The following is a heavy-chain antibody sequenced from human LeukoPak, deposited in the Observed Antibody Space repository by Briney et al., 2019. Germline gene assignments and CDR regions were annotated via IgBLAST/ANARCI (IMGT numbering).Heavy chain of an antibody. CDR1: GGTFSSYA. J-gene: IGHJ3*02. CDR2: IIPIFGTA. Sequence: GASVKVSCKASGGTFSSYAISWVRQAPGQGLEWMGGIIPIFGTANYAQKFQGRVTITADESTSTAYMELSSLSTEDTAVYYCWGSGGTFDIWGQGTMVTVSS. V-gene: IGHV1-69*13. CDR3: WGSGGTFDI. D-gene: IGHD3-10*01.